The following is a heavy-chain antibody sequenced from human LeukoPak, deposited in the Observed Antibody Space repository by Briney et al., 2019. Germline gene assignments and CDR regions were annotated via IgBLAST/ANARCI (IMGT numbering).Heavy chain of an antibody. CDR1: GFTFGDYA. D-gene: IGHD6-13*01. CDR2: IRSKAYGGTT. J-gene: IGHJ4*02. CDR3: TRELGYLSWYAESCFDY. V-gene: IGHV3-49*04. Sequence: PGGSLRLSCTASGFTFGDYAMSWVRQAPGKGLEWVGFIRSKAYGGTTEYAASVKGRFTISRDDSKSIAYLQMNSLKTEDTAVYYCTRELGYLSWYAESCFDYWGQGTLVTVSS.